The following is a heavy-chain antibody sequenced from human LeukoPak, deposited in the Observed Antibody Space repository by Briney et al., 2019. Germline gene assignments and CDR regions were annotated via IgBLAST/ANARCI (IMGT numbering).Heavy chain of an antibody. CDR1: GGSISSGGYY. D-gene: IGHD6-19*01. Sequence: PSQTLSLTCTVSGGSISSGGYYWSWIRQHPGKGLEWIGYIYTSGSTNYYPSLKSRVTISVDTSKTQFSLKLSSVTAADTAVYYCARRGVATTRSGWYHVWFDPWGQGTLVTVSS. J-gene: IGHJ5*02. CDR2: IYTSGST. V-gene: IGHV4-31*03. CDR3: ARRGVATTRSGWYHVWFDP.